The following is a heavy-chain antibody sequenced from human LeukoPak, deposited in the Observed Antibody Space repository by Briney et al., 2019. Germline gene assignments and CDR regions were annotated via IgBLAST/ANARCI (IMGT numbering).Heavy chain of an antibody. CDR2: IYYSGST. J-gene: IGHJ4*02. CDR3: ARHPIITIFGVVPDY. Sequence: SETLSLTCTVSGGSISSYYWNWIRQPPGMGLEWIGYIYYSGSTNYNPSLKSRVTISVDTSNNHFSLKLSSVTAADTAVYYCARHPIITIFGVVPDYWGQGTLVTVSS. D-gene: IGHD3-3*01. CDR1: GGSISSYY. V-gene: IGHV4-59*08.